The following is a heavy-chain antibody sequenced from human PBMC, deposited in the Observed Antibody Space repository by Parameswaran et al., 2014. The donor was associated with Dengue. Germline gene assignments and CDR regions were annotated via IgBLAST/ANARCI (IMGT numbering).Heavy chain of an antibody. V-gene: IGHV3-30-3*01. CDR2: ISYDGSNK. J-gene: IGHJ4*02. Sequence: WIRQPPGRAGVVAVISYDGSNKYYADSVKGRFTISRDNSKNTLYLQMNSLRAEDTAVYYCARGRGRYCSGGSCYLSLDYWGQGTLVTVSS. CDR3: ARGRGRYCSGGSCYLSLDY. D-gene: IGHD2-15*01.